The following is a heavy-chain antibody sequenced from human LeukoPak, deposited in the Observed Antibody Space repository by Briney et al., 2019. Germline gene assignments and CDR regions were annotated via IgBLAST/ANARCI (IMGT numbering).Heavy chain of an antibody. V-gene: IGHV4-59*01. D-gene: IGHD3-22*01. CDR1: GGSISRYY. Sequence: SETLSLTCTVSGGSISRYYWSWIRQPPGKGLEWIGYIYYSGSTNYNPSLKSRVTISVDTSKNQFSLKLSSVTAADTAVYYCARSRYYYVNWGQGTLVTVSS. J-gene: IGHJ4*02. CDR3: ARSRYYYVN. CDR2: IYYSGST.